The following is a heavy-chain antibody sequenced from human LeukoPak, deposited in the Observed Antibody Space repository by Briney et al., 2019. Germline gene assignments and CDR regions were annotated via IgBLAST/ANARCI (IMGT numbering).Heavy chain of an antibody. V-gene: IGHV3-30*02. J-gene: IGHJ4*02. CDR1: GFTFSNYW. D-gene: IGHD3-22*01. CDR3: AKFQPYYYDSSGYYPVDY. CDR2: IRYDGSNK. Sequence: GGSLRLSCAASGFTFSNYWMSWVRQAPGKGLEWVAFIRYDGSNKYYADSVKGRFTISRDNSKNTLYLQMNSLRAEDTAVYYCAKFQPYYYDSSGYYPVDYWGQGTLVTVSS.